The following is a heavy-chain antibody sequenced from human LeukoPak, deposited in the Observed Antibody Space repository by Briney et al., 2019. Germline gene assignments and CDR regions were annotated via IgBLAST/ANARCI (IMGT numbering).Heavy chain of an antibody. D-gene: IGHD1-7*01. CDR1: GFSFSSQW. CDR2: INSDGSAK. Sequence: GGSLRLSCAVSGFSFSSQWMTWVRQAPGTGLEWVATINSDGSAKYLVDAVKGRFTISRDNAKNLVYLQMSILRAEDTAVYYCADLGTSDCGQGTLVTVSS. CDR3: ADLGTSD. V-gene: IGHV3-7*01. J-gene: IGHJ4*02.